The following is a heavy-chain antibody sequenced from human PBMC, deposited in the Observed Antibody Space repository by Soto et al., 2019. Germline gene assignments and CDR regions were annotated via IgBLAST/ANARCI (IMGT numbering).Heavy chain of an antibody. CDR3: SRFTAAIRWFDP. J-gene: IGHJ5*02. V-gene: IGHV1-69*01. CDR1: GGTFSSYA. D-gene: IGHD2-2*02. Sequence: QVQLVQSGAEVKKPGSSVKVSCKASGGTFSSYAISWVRQAPGQGLEWMGGIIPIFGTANYAQKFHGRVTITADESTSTAYMDLSSLRSDDTAVYYCSRFTAAIRWFDPWGQGTLVTVSS. CDR2: IIPIFGTA.